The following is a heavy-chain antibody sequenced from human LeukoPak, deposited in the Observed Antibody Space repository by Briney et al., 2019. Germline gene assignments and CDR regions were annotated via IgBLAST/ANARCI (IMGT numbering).Heavy chain of an antibody. V-gene: IGHV3-66*02. CDR2: IYSGGAT. J-gene: IGHJ4*02. CDR3: ARGVPSPFPDPFDH. CDR1: GFTVSSNY. Sequence: GGSLRLXCAASGFTVSSNYLSWVRQAPGKGPEWVSVIYSGGATHYADSVKGRFTISRDNSKNTLYLQMNSLRAEDTAVYYCARGVPSPFPDPFDHWGQGTLVTVSS. D-gene: IGHD2/OR15-2a*01.